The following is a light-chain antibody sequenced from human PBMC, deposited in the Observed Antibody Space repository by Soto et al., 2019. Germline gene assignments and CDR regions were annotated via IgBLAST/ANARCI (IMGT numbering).Light chain of an antibody. CDR2: DAS. V-gene: IGKV3-20*01. CDR3: QQYGTSYLVS. J-gene: IGKJ5*01. CDR1: QSVGSNY. Sequence: EIVLTQSPGTLSLSPGERVTLSCRASQSVGSNYLAWYQQKPGQSPRLLIYDASTRATGVPDRFSGSGSGTDFTLTIGRVEPEDFAVYYCQQYGTSYLVSFGQGTRLEIK.